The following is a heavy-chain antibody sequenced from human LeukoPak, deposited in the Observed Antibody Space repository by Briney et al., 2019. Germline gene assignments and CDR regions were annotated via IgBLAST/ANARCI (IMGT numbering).Heavy chain of an antibody. CDR3: ARVEWEDYYYYMDV. J-gene: IGHJ6*03. CDR2: INTDGSST. Sequence: GGSLRLSCAASGFAFSSYWMHWVRQAPGKGLVWVSRINTDGSSTSYADSVKGRFTISRDNAKNTLYLQMNSLRAEDTAVYYCARVEWEDYYYYMDVWAKGTTVTVSS. V-gene: IGHV3-74*01. CDR1: GFAFSSYW. D-gene: IGHD1-26*01.